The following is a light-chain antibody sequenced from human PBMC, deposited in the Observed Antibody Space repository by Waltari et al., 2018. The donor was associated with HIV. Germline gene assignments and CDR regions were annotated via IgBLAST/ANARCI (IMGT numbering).Light chain of an antibody. V-gene: IGLV2-23*02. CDR2: VVT. CDR3: CSYAGSRGVV. CDR1: SRDVGSYNL. J-gene: IGLJ2*01. Sequence: QSALTQPASVSGSPGQSITISCTGTSRDVGSYNLVSWYQHHPHKAPQVVIYVVTKRPSGVSNRFSGSKSGNTSSLTISGLQADDESDYYCCSYAGSRGVVFGGGTKLTVL.